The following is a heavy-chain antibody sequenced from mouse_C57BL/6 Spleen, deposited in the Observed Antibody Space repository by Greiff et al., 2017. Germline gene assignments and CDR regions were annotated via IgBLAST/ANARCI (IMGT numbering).Heavy chain of an antibody. D-gene: IGHD4-1*01. CDR1: GYSITSGYY. V-gene: IGHV3-6*01. Sequence: EVKLQESGPGLVKPSPSLSLTCSATGYSITSGYYWNWIRQLPGNTLEWMGYISYDGSNNYNPSLKNRFSITRDTSKNQFYLQLISLTTEDTATYYCATGTGYWYFDFWGQGTTVTVSS. CDR2: ISYDGSN. CDR3: ATGTGYWYFDF. J-gene: IGHJ1*01.